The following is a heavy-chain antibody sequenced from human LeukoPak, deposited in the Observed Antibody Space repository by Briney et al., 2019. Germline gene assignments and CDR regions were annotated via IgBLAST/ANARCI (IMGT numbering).Heavy chain of an antibody. CDR2: IYYSGST. CDR3: ARESSSDPYYFDY. V-gene: IGHV4-59*01. CDR1: GGSISSYY. Sequence: PSETLSLTCTVSGGSISSYYWSWIRQPPGKGLEWIGYIYYSGSTNYNPSLKSRVTISVDTSKNQFSLKLSSVTAADTAVYYCARESSSDPYYFDYWGQGTLVTVSS. J-gene: IGHJ4*02. D-gene: IGHD6-19*01.